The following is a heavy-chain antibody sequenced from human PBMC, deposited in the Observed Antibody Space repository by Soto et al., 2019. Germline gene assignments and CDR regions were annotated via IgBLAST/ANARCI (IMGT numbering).Heavy chain of an antibody. J-gene: IGHJ5*02. Sequence: GGSLRLSCAASGFTFSSYGMHWVRQAPGKGLEWVAVIWYDGSNKYYADSVKGRFTISRDKAKNTLYLQMNSLRAEDTAVYYCARGNREYQLPNWFDPWGQGTRVTVAS. CDR1: GFTFSSYG. CDR3: ARGNREYQLPNWFDP. D-gene: IGHD2-2*01. V-gene: IGHV3-33*01. CDR2: IWYDGSNK.